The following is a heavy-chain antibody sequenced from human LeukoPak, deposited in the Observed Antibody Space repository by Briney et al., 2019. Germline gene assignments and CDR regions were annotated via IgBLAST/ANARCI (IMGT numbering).Heavy chain of an antibody. CDR2: VYHSGT. CDR3: AKSSGGGGHDS. D-gene: IGHD6-25*01. J-gene: IGHJ5*01. Sequence: PSETLSLTCTVSGYSIGSGYCRAWIRQPPGMGLEWIGCVYHSGTYYKSSLTSRVTISMDTSKNQFSLKLTSVTAADSAFYYCAKSSGGGGHDSWGQGTLVTVSS. CDR1: GYSIGSGYC. V-gene: IGHV4-38-2*02.